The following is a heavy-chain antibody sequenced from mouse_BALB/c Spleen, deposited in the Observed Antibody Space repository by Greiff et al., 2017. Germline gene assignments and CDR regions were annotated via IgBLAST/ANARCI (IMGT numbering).Heavy chain of an antibody. Sequence: EVQLLESGAGLVKPGGSLKLSCAASGFTFSSYAMSWVRQSPEKRLEWVAEISSGGSYTYYPDTVTGRYTISRDNAKNTLYLEMSSLRSEDTAMYYGARDRIVDYWGQGTTLAVSS. CDR1: GFTFSSYA. V-gene: IGHV5-9-4*01. CDR2: ISSGGSYT. CDR3: ARDRIVDY. J-gene: IGHJ2*01.